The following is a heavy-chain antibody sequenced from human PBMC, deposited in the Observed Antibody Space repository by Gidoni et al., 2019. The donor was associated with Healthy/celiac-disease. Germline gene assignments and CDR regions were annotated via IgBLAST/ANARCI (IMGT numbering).Heavy chain of an antibody. CDR3: ASGSSGWYGSEYFQH. V-gene: IGHV1-2*02. Sequence: QVQLVQSGAEGKKPGASVKVSCTASGYTFTGYYMHWVRQAPGQGLEGMGWINPNSGGTNYAQKFQGRVTMTRDTSISTAYMELSRLRSDDTAVYYCASGSSGWYGSEYFQHWGQGTLVTVSS. CDR2: INPNSGGT. D-gene: IGHD6-19*01. CDR1: GYTFTGYY. J-gene: IGHJ1*01.